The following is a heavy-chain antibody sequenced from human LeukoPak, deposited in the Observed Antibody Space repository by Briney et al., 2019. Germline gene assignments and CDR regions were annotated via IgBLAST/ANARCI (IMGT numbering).Heavy chain of an antibody. CDR3: ARPSFTYYDFWSGYPYYFDY. J-gene: IGHJ4*02. CDR1: GGSFSGYY. CDR2: INHSGST. Sequence: SETLSLTCAVYGGSFSGYYWSWIRQPPGKGLEWIGEINHSGSTNYNPSLKGRVTISVDTSKNQFSLKLSSVTAADTAVYYCARPSFTYYDFWSGYPYYFDYWGQGTLVTVSS. V-gene: IGHV4-34*01. D-gene: IGHD3-3*01.